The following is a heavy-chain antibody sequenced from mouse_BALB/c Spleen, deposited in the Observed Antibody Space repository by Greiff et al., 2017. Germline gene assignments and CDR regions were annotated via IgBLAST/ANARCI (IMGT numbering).Heavy chain of an antibody. Sequence: VHVKQSGAELVRSGASVKLSCTASGFNIKDYYMHWVKQRPEQGLEWIGWIDPENGDTEYAPKFQGKATMTADTSSNTAYLQLSSLTSEDTAVYYCNPNSLLRLRMAMDYWGQGTSVTVSS. CDR2: IDPENGDT. V-gene: IGHV14-4*02. CDR3: NPNSLLRLRMAMDY. CDR1: GFNIKDYY. D-gene: IGHD1-2*01. J-gene: IGHJ4*01.